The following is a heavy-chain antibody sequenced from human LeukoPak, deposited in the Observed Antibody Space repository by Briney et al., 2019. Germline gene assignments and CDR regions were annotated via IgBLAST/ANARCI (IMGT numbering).Heavy chain of an antibody. D-gene: IGHD1-26*01. CDR1: GFTFSSYG. V-gene: IGHV3-33*01. CDR2: IWYDGSNK. J-gene: IGHJ1*01. CDR3: ARAPRVPKIVGDSTEYFQH. Sequence: GRSLRLSCAAAGFTFSSYGMHWVRQAPRKGLEWVAVIWYDGSNKYYVDSVKGRFTISRDNSKNTLYLQMISLRAEHTAVYYCARAPRVPKIVGDSTEYFQHWGQGTLVTGSS.